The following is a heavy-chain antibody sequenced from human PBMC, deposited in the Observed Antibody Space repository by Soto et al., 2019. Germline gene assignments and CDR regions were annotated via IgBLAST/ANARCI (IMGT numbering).Heavy chain of an antibody. J-gene: IGHJ6*02. CDR3: AREGSSSSWYLHYYYYYGTDV. D-gene: IGHD6-13*01. CDR2: ISYDGSNK. Sequence: GGSLRLSCAASGFTFSSYAMHWVRQAPGKGLEWVAVISYDGSNKYYADSVKGRFTISRDNSKNTLYLQMNSLRAEDTAVYYCAREGSSSSWYLHYYYYYGTDVWGQGTTVTVSS. CDR1: GFTFSSYA. V-gene: IGHV3-30-3*01.